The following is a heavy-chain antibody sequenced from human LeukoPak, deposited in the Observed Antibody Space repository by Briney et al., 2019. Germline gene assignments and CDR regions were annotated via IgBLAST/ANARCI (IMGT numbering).Heavy chain of an antibody. Sequence: PGGSLRLSCAASGFTFSTYTMSWVRQAPGKGLEWVSTINMGGGTSSADSVKGRFTISRDNSESTLYLQMSRLRAEDTAVYYCARGLDSVTWGPFDIWGQGTVVTVSS. V-gene: IGHV3-23*01. J-gene: IGHJ3*02. CDR3: ARGLDSVTWGPFDI. CDR2: INMGGGT. CDR1: GFTFSTYT. D-gene: IGHD5/OR15-5a*01.